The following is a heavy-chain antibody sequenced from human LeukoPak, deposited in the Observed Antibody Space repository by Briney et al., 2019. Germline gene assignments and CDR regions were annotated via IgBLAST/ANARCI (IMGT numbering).Heavy chain of an antibody. V-gene: IGHV3-7*02. CDR2: IKQDESEK. CDR1: GFTFSSYW. Sequence: GGSLRLSCVASGFTFSSYWMTWVRQAPGKGLEWVANIKQDESEKYYVDSVKGRFTISRDNAKNSLYLQMNSLRAEDAAVYYCARGYDYGDYGVVEWGQGTLVTVSS. D-gene: IGHD4-17*01. CDR3: ARGYDYGDYGVVE. J-gene: IGHJ4*02.